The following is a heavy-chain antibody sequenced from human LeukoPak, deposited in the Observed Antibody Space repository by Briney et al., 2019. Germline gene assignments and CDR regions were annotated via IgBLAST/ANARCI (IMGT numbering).Heavy chain of an antibody. D-gene: IGHD3-22*01. CDR1: GFTFSSYW. CDR2: INWNGGST. V-gene: IGHV3-64*02. CDR3: ARPYDSSGFDAFDI. J-gene: IGHJ3*02. Sequence: GGSLRLSCAASGFTFSSYWMHWVRQAPGKGLEWVSGINWNGGSTGYADSVKGRFTISRDNSKNTLYLQMGSLRAEDMAVYYCARPYDSSGFDAFDIWGQGTMVTVSS.